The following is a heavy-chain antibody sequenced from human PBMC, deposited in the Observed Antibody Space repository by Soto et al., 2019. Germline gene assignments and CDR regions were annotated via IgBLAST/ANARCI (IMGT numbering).Heavy chain of an antibody. J-gene: IGHJ6*02. D-gene: IGHD3-10*01. CDR1: GGSISSYY. Sequence: VQLQESGPGLVKPSETMSLSCTVSGGSISSYYWSWFRQSPGKRMEWIGYVHHSWGSSYNPSLQSRVAISLDTSKSQFSLKVTSVTVTDTAVYYCARQGFGPLHGLVDVWGQGTTVTVSS. CDR3: ARQGFGPLHGLVDV. V-gene: IGHV4-59*08. CDR2: VHHSWGS.